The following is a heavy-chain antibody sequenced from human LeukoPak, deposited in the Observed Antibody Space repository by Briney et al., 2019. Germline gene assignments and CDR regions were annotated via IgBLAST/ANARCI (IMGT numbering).Heavy chain of an antibody. D-gene: IGHD4-17*01. CDR1: GFTFTDAW. CDR3: ARDRMTTVTISSYWYFDL. V-gene: IGHV3-15*01. Sequence: PGGSLRLSCAVSGFTFTDAWMTWIRQGPGKGLEWVGRIKREADGGTADYAAPVNGRFTISRDDSKNTLYLQLNSLKTEDTGVYYCARDRMTTVTISSYWYFDLWGRGTLVTVSS. J-gene: IGHJ2*01. CDR2: IKREADGGTA.